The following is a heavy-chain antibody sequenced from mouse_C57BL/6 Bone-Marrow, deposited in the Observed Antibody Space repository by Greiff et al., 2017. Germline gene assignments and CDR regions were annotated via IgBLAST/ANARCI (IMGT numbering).Heavy chain of an antibody. CDR2: IDPENGDT. J-gene: IGHJ1*03. CDR1: GFNIKDDY. Sequence: EVKLMESGAELVRPGASVKLSCTASGFNIKDDYMHWVKQRPEQGLEWIGWIDPENGDTEFASKFQGKATITADTSSNTAYLQLSSLTSEDTAVYYCTTDYDGYFDVWGTGTTVTVSS. V-gene: IGHV14-4*01. CDR3: TTDYDGYFDV. D-gene: IGHD2-3*01.